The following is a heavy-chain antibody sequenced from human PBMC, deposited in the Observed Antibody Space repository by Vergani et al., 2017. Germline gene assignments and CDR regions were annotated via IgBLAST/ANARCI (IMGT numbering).Heavy chain of an antibody. D-gene: IGHD6-13*01. CDR3: ARAPLRKYSSSWYPFDY. V-gene: IGHV3-30*02. CDR2: IRYDGSNK. J-gene: IGHJ4*02. Sequence: QVQLVESGGGVVQPGGSLRLSCAASGFTFSSYGMHWVRQAPGKGLEWVAFIRYDGSNKYYADSVKGRFTISRDNSKNTLYLQMNSLRAEDTAVYYCARAPLRKYSSSWYPFDYWGQGTLVTVSS. CDR1: GFTFSSYG.